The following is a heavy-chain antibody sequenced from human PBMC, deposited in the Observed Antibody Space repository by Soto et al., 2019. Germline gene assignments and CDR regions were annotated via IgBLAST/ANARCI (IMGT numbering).Heavy chain of an antibody. Sequence: ASVKVSCKASGYTFTSYGISWVRQAPGQGLEWMGWISAYNGNTNYAQKLQGRVTMTTDTSTSTAYMELRSLRSDDTAVYYCARGADFAGVVITYYFDYWGQGTLVTVSS. CDR3: ARGADFAGVVITYYFDY. CDR2: ISAYNGNT. D-gene: IGHD3-22*01. V-gene: IGHV1-18*01. J-gene: IGHJ4*02. CDR1: GYTFTSYG.